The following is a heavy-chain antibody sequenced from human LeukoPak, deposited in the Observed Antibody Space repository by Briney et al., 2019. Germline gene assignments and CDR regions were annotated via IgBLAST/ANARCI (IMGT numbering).Heavy chain of an antibody. Sequence: ASVKVSCKASGYTFTSYAMHWVRQAPGQRLEWMGWINAGNGNTKYSQKFQGRVTITRDTSASTAYMELSSLRSEDTAVYYCAREVNYDILTGYYAHFDYWGQGTLVTVSS. CDR1: GYTFTSYA. V-gene: IGHV1-3*01. J-gene: IGHJ4*02. D-gene: IGHD3-9*01. CDR3: AREVNYDILTGYYAHFDY. CDR2: INAGNGNT.